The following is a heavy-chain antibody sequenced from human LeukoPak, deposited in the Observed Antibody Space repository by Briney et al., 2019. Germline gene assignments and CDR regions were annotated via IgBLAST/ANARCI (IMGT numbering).Heavy chain of an antibody. V-gene: IGHV4-61*02. CDR2: IYTSGST. Sequence: SQTLSLTCTVSGGSSSSGSYYWSWIRQPAGKGLEWIGRIYTSGSTNYNPSLKSRVTISVDTSKNQFSRKLSSVTAADTAVYYCARGANYYGSGSYSLYPYYMDAWGKGTTVTVSS. CDR1: GGSSSSGSYY. CDR3: ARGANYYGSGSYSLYPYYMDA. J-gene: IGHJ6*03. D-gene: IGHD3-10*01.